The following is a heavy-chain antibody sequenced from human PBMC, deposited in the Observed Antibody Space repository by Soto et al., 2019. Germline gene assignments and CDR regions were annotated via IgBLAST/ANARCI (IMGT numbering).Heavy chain of an antibody. Sequence: QVQLQESGPGLVKPSETLSLTCTVSGGSVSSGSYYWSWIRQPPGKGLEWIGYIYYSGSTNYNPSLQSRVTISVDTSKNQFSLKLSSVTAADTAVYYCARAPDYYDSRGYYRYYFDYWGQGTLVTVSS. D-gene: IGHD3-22*01. CDR2: IYYSGST. CDR3: ARAPDYYDSRGYYRYYFDY. V-gene: IGHV4-61*01. CDR1: GGSVSSGSYY. J-gene: IGHJ4*02.